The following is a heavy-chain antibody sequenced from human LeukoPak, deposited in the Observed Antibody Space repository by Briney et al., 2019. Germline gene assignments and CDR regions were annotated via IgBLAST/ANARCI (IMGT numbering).Heavy chain of an antibody. CDR2: IYYSGST. D-gene: IGHD5-24*01. J-gene: IGHJ4*02. Sequence: SETLPLTCTVSGVSISSYYWSWIRQPPGKGLEGSGYIYYSGSTNYNPSLKSRVTISVDTSKNQSSLKLSSVTAADTAVYYCASGEMATIFYWGQGTLVTVSS. CDR1: GVSISSYY. V-gene: IGHV4-59*01. CDR3: ASGEMATIFY.